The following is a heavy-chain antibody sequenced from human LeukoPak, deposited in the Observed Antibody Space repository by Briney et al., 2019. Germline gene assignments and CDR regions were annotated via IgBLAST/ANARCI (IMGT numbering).Heavy chain of an antibody. CDR3: AKPTPPYSSGWYRAFDI. D-gene: IGHD6-19*01. Sequence: PGGSLRLSCAASGFTFDDYAMHWVRQAPGKGLGWVSLISWDGDRTYYAASVKGRFTISRDKSTNSLYLQMNSLRAEDTALYYCAKPTPPYSSGWYRAFDIWGQGTMVTVSS. CDR2: ISWDGDRT. CDR1: GFTFDDYA. V-gene: IGHV3-43D*03. J-gene: IGHJ3*02.